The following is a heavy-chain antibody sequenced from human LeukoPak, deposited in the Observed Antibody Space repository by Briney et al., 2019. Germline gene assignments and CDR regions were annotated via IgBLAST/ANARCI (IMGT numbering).Heavy chain of an antibody. Sequence: SETLSLTCTASGGSISSSSYYWSWIRQPPGKGLEWIGEINHSGSTNYNPSLKSRVTISVDTSKNQFSLKLSSVTAADTAVYYCARDTDYWGQGTLVTVSS. V-gene: IGHV4-39*07. CDR2: INHSGST. CDR1: GGSISSSSYY. J-gene: IGHJ4*02. CDR3: ARDTDY.